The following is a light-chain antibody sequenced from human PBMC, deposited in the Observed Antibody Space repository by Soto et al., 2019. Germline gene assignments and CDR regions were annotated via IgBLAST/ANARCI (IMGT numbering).Light chain of an antibody. V-gene: IGKV3-20*01. J-gene: IGKJ1*01. CDR1: QSVSSN. Sequence: EIVMTQSPDTLSVSPGERATLSCRASQSVSSNLAWYQQKAGQAPRLLIYGASSRATGIPDRFSGSGFGTDFTLTISRLEPEDFAVYYCQQYGSSPPGWTFGQGTKVDIK. CDR2: GAS. CDR3: QQYGSSPPGWT.